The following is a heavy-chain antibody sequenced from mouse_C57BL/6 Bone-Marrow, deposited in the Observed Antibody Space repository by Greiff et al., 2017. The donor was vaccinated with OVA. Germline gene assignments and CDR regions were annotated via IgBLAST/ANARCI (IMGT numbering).Heavy chain of an antibody. CDR3: ARGGHYYGGDY. Sequence: QVQLQQPGAELVMPGASVKLSCKASGYTFTSYWMHWVKQRPGQGLEWIGEIDPSDSYTNYNQKFKGKSTLTVDKSSSTAYMQLSSLTSEDSAVYYCARGGHYYGGDYGGEGTTLRVSA. J-gene: IGHJ2*01. CDR2: IDPSDSYT. CDR1: GYTFTSYW. V-gene: IGHV1-69*01. D-gene: IGHD1-2*01.